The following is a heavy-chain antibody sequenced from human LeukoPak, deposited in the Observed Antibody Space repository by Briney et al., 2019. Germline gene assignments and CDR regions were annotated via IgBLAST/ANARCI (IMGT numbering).Heavy chain of an antibody. CDR2: IYYSGRT. CDR1: GGSISSSSYY. CDR3: ASIPGYSSGGYYYYMDV. V-gene: IGHV4-39*01. J-gene: IGHJ6*03. D-gene: IGHD6-19*01. Sequence: SQRLSLTCTVSGGSISSSSYYWGWIRQPPGEGLEWIGTIYYSGRTYYNPSLKSRVTISVDTSKNQFSLKLSSVTAADTAVYYCASIPGYSSGGYYYYMDVWGKGTTVTVS.